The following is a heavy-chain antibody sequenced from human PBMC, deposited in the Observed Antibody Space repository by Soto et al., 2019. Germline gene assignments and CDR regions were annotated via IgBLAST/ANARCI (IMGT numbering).Heavy chain of an antibody. D-gene: IGHD3-16*01. V-gene: IGHV1-69*13. CDR2: IIPIFGTA. Sequence: SVKVSCKASGGTFSSYAISWVRQAPGQGLEWMGGIIPIFGTANYAQKFQGRVTITADESTSTAYMELSSLRSEDTAVYYCARGGGRWLQNYYYYGMDVWGQGTTVTVSS. J-gene: IGHJ6*02. CDR3: ARGGGRWLQNYYYYGMDV. CDR1: GGTFSSYA.